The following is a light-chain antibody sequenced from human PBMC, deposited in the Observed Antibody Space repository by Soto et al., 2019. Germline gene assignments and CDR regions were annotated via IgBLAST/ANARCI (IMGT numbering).Light chain of an antibody. CDR2: AAS. J-gene: IGKJ3*01. Sequence: DIQMTQSPSSLSASIGDRVTITCRASQSISIYLNWYQQKPGKAPKVLIYAASTLQSGVPSRFSGSGSGTDFTLTISNLQPEDFASYYCQQAYSYPEFGPGTKVDIK. CDR3: QQAYSYPE. V-gene: IGKV1-39*01. CDR1: QSISIY.